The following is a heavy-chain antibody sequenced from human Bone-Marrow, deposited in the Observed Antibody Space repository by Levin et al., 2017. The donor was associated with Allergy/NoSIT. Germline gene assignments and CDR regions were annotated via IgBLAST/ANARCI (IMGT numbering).Heavy chain of an antibody. D-gene: IGHD4/OR15-4a*01. J-gene: IGHJ3*02. CDR2: INHVGYG. CDR1: GGSFNYF. V-gene: IGHV4-34*01. Sequence: MASETLSLTCEVSGGSFNYFWSWIRLTPGEGLQWIGEINHVGYGNYNPSLKSRLTMSVDTSKRQVSLKINSVTAADTAVYYCARYLADDGVRLDIWGQGTLVTVSS. CDR3: ARYLADDGVRLDI.